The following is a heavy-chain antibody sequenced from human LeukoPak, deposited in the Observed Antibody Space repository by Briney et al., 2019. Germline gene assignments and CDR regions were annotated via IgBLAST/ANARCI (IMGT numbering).Heavy chain of an antibody. V-gene: IGHV4-39*01. Sequence: SETLSLTCTVSGGSISSSSYYWGWIRQPPGKGLEWIGSIYYSGSTYYNPSLKSRVTISVDTSKNQFSLKLSSVTAADTAVYYCARLGGAAAGFPFDYWGQGTLVTVSS. CDR1: GGSISSSSYY. D-gene: IGHD6-13*01. CDR2: IYYSGST. J-gene: IGHJ4*02. CDR3: ARLGGAAAGFPFDY.